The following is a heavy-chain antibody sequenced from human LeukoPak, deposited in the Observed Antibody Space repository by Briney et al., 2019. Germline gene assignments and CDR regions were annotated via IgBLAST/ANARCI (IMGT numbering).Heavy chain of an antibody. CDR1: GFTFKIYT. V-gene: IGHV3-30*18. D-gene: IGHD3-22*01. Sequence: PGGSLRLSCAASGFTFKIYTINWVRQAPGKGLEWVAVISYDGSNKYYADSVKGRFTISRDNSKNTLYLQMNSLRAEDTAVYYCANYDSSGLIDYWGQGTLVTVSS. J-gene: IGHJ4*02. CDR2: ISYDGSNK. CDR3: ANYDSSGLIDY.